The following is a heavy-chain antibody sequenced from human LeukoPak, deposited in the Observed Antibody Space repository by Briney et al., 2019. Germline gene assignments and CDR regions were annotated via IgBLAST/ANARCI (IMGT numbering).Heavy chain of an antibody. J-gene: IGHJ5*01. CDR1: GFTFSNYG. Sequence: GGSLRLSCAASGFTFSNYGMSWVRQAPGKGLEWVSTITGSGGSTYYADSVKGRFTISRDNSKNTLYLQMNSLRAEDTAVYYCANKSSRYFVNNYFDSWGQGTLVTVSS. D-gene: IGHD6-13*01. CDR3: ANKSSRYFVNNYFDS. V-gene: IGHV3-23*01. CDR2: ITGSGGST.